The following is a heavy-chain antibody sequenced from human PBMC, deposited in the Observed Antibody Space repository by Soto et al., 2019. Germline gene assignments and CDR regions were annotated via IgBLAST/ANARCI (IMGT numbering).Heavy chain of an antibody. CDR2: ISSNGGST. CDR1: GFTFSSYA. V-gene: IGHV3-64*01. J-gene: IGHJ4*02. CDR3: VKAVFSGYYYVPFDY. D-gene: IGHD3-22*01. Sequence: VGPLRLCCAASGFTFSSYAMHWVRQAPGKGLEYVSAISSNGGSTYYANSVKGRFTISRDNSKNTLYLQMSSLRTEDTAVYYCVKAVFSGYYYVPFDYWGQGTLVTVSS.